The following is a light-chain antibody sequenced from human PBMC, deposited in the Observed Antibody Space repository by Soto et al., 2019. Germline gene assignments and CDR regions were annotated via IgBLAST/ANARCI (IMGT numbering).Light chain of an antibody. CDR2: DVN. Sequence: QSALTQPASVSGSPGQSITISCTGTSSDVGGYDYVSWYQQLPGKAPKLMIYDVNNRPSGVSNRFSGSKSGNTASLTISGLQAEDEADYYCSSYKGTSTFVFGGGTKVTV. V-gene: IGLV2-14*01. CDR1: SSDVGGYDY. CDR3: SSYKGTSTFV. J-gene: IGLJ1*01.